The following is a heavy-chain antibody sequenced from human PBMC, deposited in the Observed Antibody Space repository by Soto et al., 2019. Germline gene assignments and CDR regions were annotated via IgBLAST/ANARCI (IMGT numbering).Heavy chain of an antibody. D-gene: IGHD2-15*01. Sequence: QVQLVESGGGVVQPGRSLRLSCAASGFTFSSFGMNWVRQAPGKGLEWVGGISYDGSLKRYADSVKGRFTMSRDNSRNTLYLQMNSLTAEDTAFYYFAKRMAEVGSIDSWGQGTLVTVSS. J-gene: IGHJ4*02. CDR3: AKRMAEVGSIDS. V-gene: IGHV3-30*18. CDR2: ISYDGSLK. CDR1: GFTFSSFG.